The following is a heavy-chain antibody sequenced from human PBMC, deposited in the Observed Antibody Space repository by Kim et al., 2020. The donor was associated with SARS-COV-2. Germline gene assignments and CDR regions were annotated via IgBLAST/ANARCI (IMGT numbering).Heavy chain of an antibody. D-gene: IGHD2-2*01. V-gene: IGHV1-3*01. J-gene: IGHJ4*02. CDR3: ARGYCSSTSCQYYFDY. Sequence: KFQGGVTITRDTSASTAYMELSSLRSEDTAMYYCARGYCSSTSCQYYFDYWGQGTLVTVSS.